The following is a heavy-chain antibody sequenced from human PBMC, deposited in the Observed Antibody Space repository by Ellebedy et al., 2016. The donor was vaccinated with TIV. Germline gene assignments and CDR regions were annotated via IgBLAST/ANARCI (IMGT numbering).Heavy chain of an antibody. CDR2: IYHSGSA. CDR1: GGSISSSGYS. CDR3: AREVWGHWYFDL. J-gene: IGHJ2*01. D-gene: IGHD3-16*01. Sequence: SETLSLTXAVSGGSISSSGYSWSWIRQPPGKSLEWVGYIYHSGSASYNPSLKSRVTISVDRSKKQFSLKLSSVTGADTAVYYCAREVWGHWYFDLWGRGTLVTVSS. V-gene: IGHV4-30-2*01.